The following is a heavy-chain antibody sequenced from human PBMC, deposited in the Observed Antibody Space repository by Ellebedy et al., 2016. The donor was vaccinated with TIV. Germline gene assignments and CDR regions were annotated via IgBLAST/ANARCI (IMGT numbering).Heavy chain of an antibody. CDR2: IYYSGST. D-gene: IGHD4-17*01. V-gene: IGHV4-34*01. CDR1: GGSFSGYY. J-gene: IGHJ4*02. CDR3: ARRSYGDYVDY. Sequence: SETLSLTCAVYGGSFSGYYWSWIRQPPGKGLEWIGGIYYSGSTYYNPSLKSRVTISVDTSKNQFSLKLSSVTAADTAVYYCARRSYGDYVDYWGQGTLVTVSS.